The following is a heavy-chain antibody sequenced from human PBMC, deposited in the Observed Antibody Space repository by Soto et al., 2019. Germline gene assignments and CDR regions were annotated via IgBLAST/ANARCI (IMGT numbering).Heavy chain of an antibody. V-gene: IGHV3-49*03. CDR2: IRSKAYGGTT. CDR1: GFTIGHWA. CDR3: TIFGVVYGAFDI. Sequence: SLSLACTVGGFTIGHWAMSWFRKAPGKGLEWVGFIRSKAYGGTTEYAASVKGRFTISRDDSKSIAYLQMNSLKTEDTAVHYCTIFGVVYGAFDIWGQGTMVPVSS. J-gene: IGHJ3*02. D-gene: IGHD3-3*01.